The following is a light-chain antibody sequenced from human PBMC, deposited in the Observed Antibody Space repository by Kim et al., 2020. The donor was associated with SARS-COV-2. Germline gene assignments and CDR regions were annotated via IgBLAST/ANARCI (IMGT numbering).Light chain of an antibody. CDR2: DVS. V-gene: IGLV2-14*04. Sequence: QSITISCTGTSSGVGGYNYVSWYQQHPGKAPKLMIYDVSKRPSGVSNRFSGSKSGNTASLTISGLQAEDEADYYCSSYTSSSTPYVFGTGTKVTVL. CDR3: SSYTSSSTPYV. J-gene: IGLJ1*01. CDR1: SSGVGGYNY.